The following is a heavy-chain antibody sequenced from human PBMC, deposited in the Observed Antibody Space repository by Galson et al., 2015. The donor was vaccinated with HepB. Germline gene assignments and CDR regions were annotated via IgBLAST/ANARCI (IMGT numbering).Heavy chain of an antibody. V-gene: IGHV4-59*01. CDR1: GGSISSYY. CDR2: IYYSGST. D-gene: IGHD2-2*03. J-gene: IGHJ5*02. CDR3: VRHLGFCSSTSCYPWFDP. Sequence: TVSGGSISSYYWSWIRQPPGKGLEWIGYIYYSGSTNYNPSLKSRVTISVDTSKNQFSLKLSSMTAADTAVYYCVRHLGFCSSTSCYPWFDPWGQGTLVTVSS.